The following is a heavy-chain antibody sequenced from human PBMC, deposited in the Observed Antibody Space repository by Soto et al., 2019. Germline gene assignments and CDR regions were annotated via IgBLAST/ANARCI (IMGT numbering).Heavy chain of an antibody. Sequence: GGSLRLSCVVSGITFSNDAMNWVRQAPGKGLEWVSFISGNGVSINADSVKGRFTISRDNSKNTVYLQMNSLSAEDTAVYYCKKHRSGCATYLDDWGQGTLVTVPS. D-gene: IGHD6-19*01. V-gene: IGHV3-23*01. CDR3: KKHRSGCATYLDD. CDR1: GITFSNDA. CDR2: ISGNGVS. J-gene: IGHJ4*02.